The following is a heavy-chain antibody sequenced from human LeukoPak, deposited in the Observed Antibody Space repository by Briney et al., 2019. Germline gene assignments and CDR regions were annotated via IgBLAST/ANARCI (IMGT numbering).Heavy chain of an antibody. J-gene: IGHJ3*02. V-gene: IGHV1-69*06. CDR3: ARARRADLRFGESFRHTKAVRALDI. CDR1: GGTFSSYA. Sequence: ASVKVSCKASGGTFSSYAISWVRQAPGQGLEWMGGIIPIFGTANYAQKFQGRVTITADKSTSTAYMELSSLRSEDTAVYYCARARRADLRFGESFRHTKAVRALDIWGQGTMVTVSS. D-gene: IGHD3-10*01. CDR2: IIPIFGTA.